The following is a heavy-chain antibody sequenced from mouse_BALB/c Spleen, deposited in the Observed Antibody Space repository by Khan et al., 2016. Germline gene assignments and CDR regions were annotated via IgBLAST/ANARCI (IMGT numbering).Heavy chain of an antibody. J-gene: IGHJ2*01. V-gene: IGHV6-6*02. CDR1: GFTFRNYW. CDR3: TREGN. CDR2: IRVKSNNYAT. Sequence: EVKLEESGGGLVQPGGSMKLSCVASGFTFRNYWMNWVRQSPEKGLEWVAEIRVKSNNYATHYAESVKGRFNISRDDSKSRVYLQMNNLRAEDTGTYFCTREGNWGQGTTLTVSS.